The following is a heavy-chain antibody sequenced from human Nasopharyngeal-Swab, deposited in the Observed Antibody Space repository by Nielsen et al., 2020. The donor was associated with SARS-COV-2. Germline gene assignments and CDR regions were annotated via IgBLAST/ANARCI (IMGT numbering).Heavy chain of an antibody. V-gene: IGHV3-33*01. CDR2: RWYDGTNK. CDR1: GFTFSSYG. D-gene: IGHD6-13*01. J-gene: IGHJ6*02. CDR3: ARERIAAAGPYDYGMDV. Sequence: GGSLRLSCAAPGFTFSSYGMHWVRKAPGKGLEWVAVRWYDGTNKYYADSVKGRFTISRDNSKNTLSLQMNSLRAEDTAVYYCARERIAAAGPYDYGMDVWGQGTTVTVSS.